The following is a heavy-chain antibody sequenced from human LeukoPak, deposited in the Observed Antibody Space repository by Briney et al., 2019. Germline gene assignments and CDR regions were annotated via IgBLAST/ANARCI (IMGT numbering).Heavy chain of an antibody. CDR3: GTYCGGDCYRDY. Sequence: AASVKVSCKASGFTLTSSAMQWVRQARGQRLEWIGWIVVGSGNTKYAQKFKERVTITRDMSTSTTYMELSSLRSEDTAVYYCGTYCGGDCYRDYWGQGTLVTVSS. CDR1: GFTLTSSA. J-gene: IGHJ4*02. V-gene: IGHV1-58*02. D-gene: IGHD2-21*02. CDR2: IVVGSGNT.